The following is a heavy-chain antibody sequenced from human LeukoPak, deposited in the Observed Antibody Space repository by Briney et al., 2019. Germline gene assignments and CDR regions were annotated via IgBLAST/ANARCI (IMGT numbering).Heavy chain of an antibody. CDR3: ADTSGWHDSYFGY. CDR1: AFIYEDYA. CDR2: VSWNRDYI. J-gene: IGHJ4*02. Sequence: GGSLRLSCAVSAFIYEDYALHWVRQVPGRGLEWVSGVSWNRDYIGYADSVKGRFTISKYDAKNSVYLQMSSLRLEDTAIYYCADTSGWHDSYFGYWGRGTLVTVSS. D-gene: IGHD6-19*01. V-gene: IGHV3-9*01.